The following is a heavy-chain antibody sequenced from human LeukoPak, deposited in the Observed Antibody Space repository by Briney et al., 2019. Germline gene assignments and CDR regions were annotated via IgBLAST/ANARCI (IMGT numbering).Heavy chain of an antibody. Sequence: SETLSLTCTVSGGSISSYYWSWIRQPPGKGLEWIGEINHSGSTNYNPSLKSRVTISVDTSKNQFSLKLSSVTAADTAVYYRARTALSNWFDPWGQGTLVTVSS. V-gene: IGHV4-34*01. CDR3: ARTALSNWFDP. CDR1: GGSISSYY. J-gene: IGHJ5*02. CDR2: INHSGST.